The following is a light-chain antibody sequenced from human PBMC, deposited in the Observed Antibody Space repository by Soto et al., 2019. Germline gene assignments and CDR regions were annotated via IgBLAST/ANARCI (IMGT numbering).Light chain of an antibody. CDR2: GAS. V-gene: IGKV3-20*01. CDR3: HQYGDSPQT. CDR1: QRVPSKY. Sequence: IVLTQSPGTLSLSQGERSGLSGRASQRVPSKYLAWYQQNPGQAPRLLIYGASNRATGIPDKFSGSGSGTDFTLIISRLEPEDFAVYYCHQYGDSPQTFGQGTKVDIK. J-gene: IGKJ1*01.